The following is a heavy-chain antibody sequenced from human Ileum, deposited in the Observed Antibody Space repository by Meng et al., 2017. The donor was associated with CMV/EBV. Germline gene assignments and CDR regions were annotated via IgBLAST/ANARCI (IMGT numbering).Heavy chain of an antibody. CDR2: ISFDGSNQ. D-gene: IGHD2-15*01. CDR1: GFTFSGRG. V-gene: IGHV3-33*05. Sequence: TSGFTFSGRGMHWVRQAPGKGLGWVALISFDGSNQGYADSVKGRFTISRDNSKNTVYLQMNSLRAEDTAVYYCARWFGYWGGYFGNWGQGTLVTVSS. J-gene: IGHJ4*02. CDR3: ARWFGYWGGYFGN.